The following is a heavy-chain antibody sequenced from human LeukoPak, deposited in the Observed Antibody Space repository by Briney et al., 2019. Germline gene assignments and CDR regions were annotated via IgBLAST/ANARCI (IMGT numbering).Heavy chain of an antibody. J-gene: IGHJ4*02. CDR1: GYSISSGYY. D-gene: IGHD3-10*01. CDR2: IYHSGST. V-gene: IGHV4-38-2*02. Sequence: SETLSLTCTVSGYSISSGYYWGWIRQPPGKGLEWIGSIYHSGSTNYNPSLKNRVTISVDTSKNQFSLKLSSVTAADTAVYYCARGVYYGSGSYYKRVYYFDYWGQGTLVTVSS. CDR3: ARGVYYGSGSYYKRVYYFDY.